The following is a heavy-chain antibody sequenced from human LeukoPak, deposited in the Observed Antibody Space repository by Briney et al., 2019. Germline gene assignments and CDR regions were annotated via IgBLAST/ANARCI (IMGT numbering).Heavy chain of an antibody. CDR3: ARSGYDYYYYYGMDV. J-gene: IGHJ6*02. Sequence: GGSLRLSCAASGFTCSSYSMNWVRQAPGKGLEWVSSISSSSSYIYYADSVKGRFTISRDNAKNSLYLQMNSLRAEDTAVYYCARSGYDYYYYYGMDVWGQGTTVTVSS. CDR1: GFTCSSYS. D-gene: IGHD5-18*01. V-gene: IGHV3-21*01. CDR2: ISSSSSYI.